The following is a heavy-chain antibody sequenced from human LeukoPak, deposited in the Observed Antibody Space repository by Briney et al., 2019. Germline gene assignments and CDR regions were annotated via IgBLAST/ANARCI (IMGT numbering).Heavy chain of an antibody. V-gene: IGHV3-11*05. CDR2: ISSSSSYT. Sequence: GGSLRLSCAASGFTFSDYYMSWIRQAPGKGLEWVSYISSSSSYTNYADSVKGRFTISRGNAKNSLYLQMNSLRAEDTAVYYCARDQLITMVRGVQSVPPSFDYWGQGTLVTVSS. CDR1: GFTFSDYY. CDR3: ARDQLITMVRGVQSVPPSFDY. J-gene: IGHJ4*02. D-gene: IGHD3-10*01.